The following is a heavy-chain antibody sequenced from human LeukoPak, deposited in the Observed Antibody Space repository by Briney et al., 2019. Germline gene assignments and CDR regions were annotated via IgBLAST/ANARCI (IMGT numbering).Heavy chain of an antibody. CDR1: GFIISDYY. V-gene: IGHV3-11*01. CDR3: ARESYYYGSGAYDP. D-gene: IGHD3-10*01. Sequence: PGGSLRLSCAASGFIISDYYMSWIRQAPGKGLEWLSCSSTSGSTISYADSVKGRFTISRDNAKNSLYLQMNSLRAEDTAVYYCARESYYYGSGAYDPWGQGTLVTVSS. CDR2: SSTSGSTI. J-gene: IGHJ5*02.